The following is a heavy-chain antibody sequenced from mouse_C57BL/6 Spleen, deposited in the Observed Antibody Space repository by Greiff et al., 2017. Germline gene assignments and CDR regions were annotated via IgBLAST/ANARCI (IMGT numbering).Heavy chain of an antibody. CDR3: ARGYYGNYVYAMDY. J-gene: IGHJ4*01. V-gene: IGHV1-31*01. D-gene: IGHD2-1*01. CDR1: GYSFTGYY. CDR2: IYPYNGVS. Sequence: EVTLVESGPELVKPGASVKISCKASGYSFTGYYMHWVKQSHGNILDWIGYIYPYNGVSSYNQKFKGKATLTVDKSSSTAYMELRSLTSEDSAVYYCARGYYGNYVYAMDYWGQGTSVTVSS.